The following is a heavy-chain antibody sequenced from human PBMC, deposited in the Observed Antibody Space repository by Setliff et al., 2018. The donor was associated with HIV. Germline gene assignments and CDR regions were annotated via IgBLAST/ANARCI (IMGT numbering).Heavy chain of an antibody. CDR1: GMSVSGYY. V-gene: IGHV4-59*02. CDR3: ANVRDSSIDY. D-gene: IGHD2-21*02. CDR2: IYHTGTT. Sequence: SETLSLTCRVSGMSVSGYYWSWIRQAPGKGLEWIGYIYHTGTTSYNPSLKSRVTIQIDRSNNPFSLNLRSATTADTALYYCANVRDSSIDYWGQGTLVTVSS. J-gene: IGHJ4*02.